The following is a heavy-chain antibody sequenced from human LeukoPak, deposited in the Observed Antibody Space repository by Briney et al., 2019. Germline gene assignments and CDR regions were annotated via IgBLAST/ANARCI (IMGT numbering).Heavy chain of an antibody. CDR3: ARRLPNYYYYGMDV. V-gene: IGHV3-7*01. CDR1: GFTFSSYW. D-gene: IGHD6-25*01. Sequence: GGSLTLSCAASGFTFSSYWMSWVRHAPGKGLEWVANIKQDGSEKNYVDSVKGRFTISRDNAKNSLYLQMNSLRAEDTAVYYCARRLPNYYYYGMDVWGQGTTVTVSS. CDR2: IKQDGSEK. J-gene: IGHJ6*02.